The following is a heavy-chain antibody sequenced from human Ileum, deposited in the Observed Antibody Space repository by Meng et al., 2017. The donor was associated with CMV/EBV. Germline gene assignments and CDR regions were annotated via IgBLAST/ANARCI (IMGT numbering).Heavy chain of an antibody. J-gene: IGHJ4*02. V-gene: IGHV3-23*04. CDR3: ARRGNYIDY. D-gene: IGHD1-26*01. CDR1: GFTFSTNF. Sequence: VRVVGACEALVKLGGSMRLSGAASGFTFSTNFMNWVRQAPGKGLEWVSSITADGITTYDADSVKGRFTISRDNSKNTLYLSMNSLRAEDTAVYYCARRGNYIDYWGQGTLVTVSS. CDR2: ITADGITT.